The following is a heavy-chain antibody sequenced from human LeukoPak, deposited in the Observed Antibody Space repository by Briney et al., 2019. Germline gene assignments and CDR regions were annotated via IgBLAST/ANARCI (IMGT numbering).Heavy chain of an antibody. CDR1: GYTLTELS. D-gene: IGHD1-26*01. Sequence: ASVKVSCKVSGYTLTELSMHWVRQAPGKGLEWMGGFDPEDGETIYAQKFQGRVTMTRNTSISTAYMELSSLRSEDTAVYYCARPGPPYSGSYYIDYWGQGTLVTVSS. V-gene: IGHV1-24*01. J-gene: IGHJ4*02. CDR3: ARPGPPYSGSYYIDY. CDR2: FDPEDGET.